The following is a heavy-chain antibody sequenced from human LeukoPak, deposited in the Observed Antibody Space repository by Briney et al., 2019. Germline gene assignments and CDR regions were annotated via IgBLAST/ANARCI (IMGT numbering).Heavy chain of an antibody. J-gene: IGHJ4*02. CDR3: ATSPDIEASGTLYYLDF. Sequence: SGGSLRLSCAASGFTLRSYGMSWVRQAPGKGPEWVSSISGSGGYTYYADSVQGRFTISRDNSKNTLSLQMNSLRAEDAAIYYCATSPDIEASGTLYYLDFWGQGTLVSVSS. CDR2: ISGSGGYT. D-gene: IGHD5-12*01. V-gene: IGHV3-23*01. CDR1: GFTLRSYG.